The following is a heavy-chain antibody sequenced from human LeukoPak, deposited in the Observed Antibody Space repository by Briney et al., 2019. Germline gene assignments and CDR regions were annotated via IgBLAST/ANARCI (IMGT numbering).Heavy chain of an antibody. Sequence: SETLSLTCAVYDGSFSGYYWSWIRQPPGKGLEWIGEINHSGSTNYNPSLKSRVTISVDTSKNQFSLKLSSVTAADTAVYYCARASYSGSYFESHGMDVWGQGTTVTVSS. D-gene: IGHD1-26*01. J-gene: IGHJ6*02. V-gene: IGHV4-34*01. CDR1: DGSFSGYY. CDR2: INHSGST. CDR3: ARASYSGSYFESHGMDV.